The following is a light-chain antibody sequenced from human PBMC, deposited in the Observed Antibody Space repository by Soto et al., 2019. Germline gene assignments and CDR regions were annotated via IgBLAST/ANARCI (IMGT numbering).Light chain of an antibody. J-gene: IGLJ1*01. CDR2: EAS. CDR1: SSDVGGYDY. Sequence: QSALTQPASVSGSLGQSITISCTGTSSDVGGYDYVSWYQHHPGKAPKLIIYEASNRPSGVPDRFSGSKSGNTASLTISGLQAADEVDYYCSLYTSENTYVFGTGTKVTVL. CDR3: SLYTSENTYV. V-gene: IGLV2-14*01.